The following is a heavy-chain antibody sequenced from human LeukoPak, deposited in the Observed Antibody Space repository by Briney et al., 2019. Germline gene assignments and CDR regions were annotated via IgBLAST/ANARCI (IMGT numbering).Heavy chain of an antibody. J-gene: IGHJ5*02. CDR3: AIDPRLTDIVVVVAATPVLDP. CDR2: IIPILGTA. D-gene: IGHD2-15*01. Sequence: SVKVSCKASGGTFSSYAISWVRQAPGQGLEWMGGIIPILGTANYAQKFQGRVTITTDESTSTAYMELSSLRSEDTAVYYCAIDPRLTDIVVVVAATPVLDPWGQGTLVTVSS. CDR1: GGTFSSYA. V-gene: IGHV1-69*05.